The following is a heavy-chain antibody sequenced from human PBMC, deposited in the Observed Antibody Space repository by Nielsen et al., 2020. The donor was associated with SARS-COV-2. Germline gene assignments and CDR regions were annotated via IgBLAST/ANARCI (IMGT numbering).Heavy chain of an antibody. CDR2: IIPILGIA. V-gene: IGHV1-69*04. D-gene: IGHD3-10*01. Sequence: SVKVSCKASGGTFSSYAISWVRQAPGQGLEWMGRIIPILGIANYAQKFQGRVTITADKSTSTAYMELSSLRSEDTAVYYCARDFTGLSHDAFDIWGQGTMVTVSS. CDR3: ARDFTGLSHDAFDI. CDR1: GGTFSSYA. J-gene: IGHJ3*02.